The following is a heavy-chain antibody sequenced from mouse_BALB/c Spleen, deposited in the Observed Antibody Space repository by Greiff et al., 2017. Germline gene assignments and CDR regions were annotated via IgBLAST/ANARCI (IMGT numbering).Heavy chain of an antibody. CDR1: GFSLSRYS. CDR2: IWGGGST. D-gene: IGHD1-1*01. J-gene: IGHJ3*01. V-gene: IGHV2-6-4*01. CDR3: ARSYYYGSSYRAY. Sequence: QVQLKESGPGLVAPSQSLSITCTVSGFSLSRYSVHWVRQPPGKGLEWLGMIWGGGSTDYNSALKSRLSISKDNSKSQVFLKMNSLQTDDTAMYYCARSYYYGSSYRAYWGQGTLVTVAA.